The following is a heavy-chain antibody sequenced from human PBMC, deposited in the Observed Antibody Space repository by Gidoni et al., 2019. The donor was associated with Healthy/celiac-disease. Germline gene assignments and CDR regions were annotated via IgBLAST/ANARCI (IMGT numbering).Heavy chain of an antibody. CDR3: ARDRLGQWLSYGMDV. Sequence: QVQLVESGGGVVQPGRSLRLSCAASGFTFSSYAMHWVRQAPGKGLEWVAVISYDGSNKYYADSVKGRFTISRDNSKNTLYLQMNSLRAEDTAVYYCARDRLGQWLSYGMDVWGQGTTVTVSS. J-gene: IGHJ6*02. V-gene: IGHV3-30-3*01. CDR1: GFTFSSYA. CDR2: ISYDGSNK. D-gene: IGHD3-16*01.